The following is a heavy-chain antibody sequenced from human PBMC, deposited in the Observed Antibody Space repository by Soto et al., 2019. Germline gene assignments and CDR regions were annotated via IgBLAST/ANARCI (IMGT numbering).Heavy chain of an antibody. CDR3: ARGGSYCSSTSCYISRPLYYFDY. Sequence: PSETLSLTCTVSGGSISSGDYYWSWIRQPPGKGLEWIGYFYYSGSTYYNPSLKSRVTISVDTSKNQFSLKLSSVTAADTAVYYCARGGSYCSSTSCYISRPLYYFDYWGQGTLVTVS. V-gene: IGHV4-30-4*01. D-gene: IGHD2-2*02. CDR1: GGSISSGDYY. CDR2: FYYSGST. J-gene: IGHJ4*02.